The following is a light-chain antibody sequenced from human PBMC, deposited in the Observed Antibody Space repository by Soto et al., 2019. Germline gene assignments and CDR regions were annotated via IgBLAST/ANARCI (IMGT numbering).Light chain of an antibody. CDR3: SSYPSNSTHVV. V-gene: IGLV2-14*01. CDR1: SSDVGGYNY. J-gene: IGLJ2*01. Sequence: QSVLTQPASVSGSPGQSITISCTGTSSDVGGYNYVSWYQQHPGKAPKLMIYDVSNRPSWVSNRFSGSKSGNTASLTISGLHAEDEADSYCSSYPSNSTHVVFGGGTKVTVL. CDR2: DVS.